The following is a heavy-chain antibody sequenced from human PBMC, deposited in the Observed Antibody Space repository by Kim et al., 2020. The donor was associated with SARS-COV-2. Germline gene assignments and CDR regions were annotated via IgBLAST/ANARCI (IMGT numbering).Heavy chain of an antibody. CDR3: AREAGGSSPLDS. CDR1: GYTFTDYY. CDR2: IHTNNGGT. Sequence: ASVKVSCKASGYTFTDYYIHLVRQAPGQGLEWMGWIHTNNGGTNSAQKFQGRVTMTRDTATSTAYLELSRLRSDDTAVYYCAREAGGSSPLDSWGQGTLVIVSS. V-gene: IGHV1-2*02. D-gene: IGHD3-16*01. J-gene: IGHJ5*01.